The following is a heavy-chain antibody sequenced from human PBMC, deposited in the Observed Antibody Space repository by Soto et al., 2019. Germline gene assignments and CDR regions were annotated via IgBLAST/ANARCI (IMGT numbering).Heavy chain of an antibody. V-gene: IGHV1-18*01. CDR3: ARDVGYGLIDY. J-gene: IGHJ4*02. Sequence: ASVKVSCKASGYTFSSYGISWVRQAPGQGLEWMGWINAYNGNTNYAQKFQGRVTMTTDTSTSTAYMELRSLRSDDTAVYYCARDVGYGLIDYWGQGTLVTVSS. CDR1: GYTFSSYG. CDR2: INAYNGNT. D-gene: IGHD5-18*01.